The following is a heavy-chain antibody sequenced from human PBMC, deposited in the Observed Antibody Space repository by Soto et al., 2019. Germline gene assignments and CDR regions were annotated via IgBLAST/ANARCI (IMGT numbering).Heavy chain of an antibody. J-gene: IGHJ4*02. CDR1: GGSFSGYY. CDR3: ARVTTVTLTFDY. CDR2: INHSGST. Sequence: LSLTCAVYGGSFSGYYWTWIRQPPGTGLEWIGEINHSGSTNYNPSLKSRVTISVDTSKNQFSLKLSSVTAADTAVYYCARVTTVTLTFDYWGQGTLVTVSS. V-gene: IGHV4-34*01. D-gene: IGHD4-17*01.